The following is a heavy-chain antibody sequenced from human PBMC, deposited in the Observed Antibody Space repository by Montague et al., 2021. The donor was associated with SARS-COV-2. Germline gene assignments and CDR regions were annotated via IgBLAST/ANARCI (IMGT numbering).Heavy chain of an antibody. Sequence: MSYSGGAYYNPSLKSRVTISVDTSTNQFSLNLTSVTAADTSVYYCARHWWELLSRYYKYYSGRDVWGQGTMVTVS. CDR2: MSYSGGA. V-gene: IGHV4-39*01. D-gene: IGHD2-15*01. CDR3: ARHWWELLSRYYKYYSGRDV. J-gene: IGHJ6*02.